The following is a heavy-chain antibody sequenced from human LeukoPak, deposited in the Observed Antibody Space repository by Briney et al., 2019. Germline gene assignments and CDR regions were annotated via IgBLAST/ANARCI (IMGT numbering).Heavy chain of an antibody. CDR1: GYSFTSYW. D-gene: IGHD5-18*01. CDR2: IYPGDSDT. V-gene: IGHV5-51*01. CDR3: ARQTPVDTAMVTSMDY. Sequence: GESLKISCKGSGYSFTSYWIGWVRQMPGKGLEWMGIIYPGDSDTRYSPSFQGQVTISADKSISTAYLQWSSLKASDTAMYYCARQTPVDTAMVTSMDYWGRGSLVTVSS. J-gene: IGHJ4*02.